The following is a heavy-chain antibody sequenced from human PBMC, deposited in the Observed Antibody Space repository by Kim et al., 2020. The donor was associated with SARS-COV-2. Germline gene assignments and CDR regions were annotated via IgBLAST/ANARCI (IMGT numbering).Heavy chain of an antibody. Sequence: GGSLRLSCTASGFTFGDYAMSWFRQAPGKGLEWVGFIRSKAYGGTTEYAASVKGRFTISRDDTKSIAYLQMNSLKTEDTAVYYCTSDGVSFGVVIPYYGMDVWGQGTTVTVSS. CDR1: GFTFGDYA. V-gene: IGHV3-49*03. CDR2: IRSKAYGGTT. J-gene: IGHJ6*02. D-gene: IGHD3-3*01. CDR3: TSDGVSFGVVIPYYGMDV.